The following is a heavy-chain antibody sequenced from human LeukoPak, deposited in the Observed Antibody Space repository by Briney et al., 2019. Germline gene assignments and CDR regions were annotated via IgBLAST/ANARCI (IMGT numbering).Heavy chain of an antibody. CDR3: ARHPPATVTYNRFDP. Sequence: PSETLSLTCTVSGGSISSSSYYWGWIRQPPGKGLEWIGSIYYSGSTYYNPSLKSRVTISVDTSKNQFSLKLSSVTAADTAVYYCARHPPATVTYNRFDPWGQGTLVTVSS. D-gene: IGHD4-17*01. CDR2: IYYSGST. CDR1: GGSISSSSYY. V-gene: IGHV4-39*01. J-gene: IGHJ5*02.